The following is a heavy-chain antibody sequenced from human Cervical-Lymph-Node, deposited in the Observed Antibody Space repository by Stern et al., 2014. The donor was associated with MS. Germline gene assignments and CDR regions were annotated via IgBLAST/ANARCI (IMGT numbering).Heavy chain of an antibody. CDR3: ARDLRGSLDP. V-gene: IGHV3-33*01. CDR1: GFTFSTYG. D-gene: IGHD3-10*01. J-gene: IGHJ5*02. Sequence: QVQLVESGGGVVQPGRSLRLSCAASGFTFSTYGIHWVRQAPGKGLEWVAVIWYDGSKKYYADSVKGRFNIARDNYKNTVYLQMNSLRAEDTAVYYCARDLRGSLDPWGQGTLVTVSS. CDR2: IWYDGSKK.